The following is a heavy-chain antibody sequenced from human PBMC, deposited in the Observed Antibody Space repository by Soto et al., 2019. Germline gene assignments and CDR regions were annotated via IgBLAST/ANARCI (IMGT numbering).Heavy chain of an antibody. CDR1: GFSLSTSGVG. CDR2: IYWDDDK. D-gene: IGHD5-18*01. V-gene: IGHV2-5*02. CDR3: AHRLCYGATDY. Sequence: QITLKASGPTLVKPTQTLTLTCTFSGFSLSTSGVGVGWIRQPPGKALEWLALIYWDDDKRYSPSLKSRLTITKDTSKNQVVLTMTNIDPVDTATYYCAHRLCYGATDYWGQGTPVTGSS. J-gene: IGHJ4*02.